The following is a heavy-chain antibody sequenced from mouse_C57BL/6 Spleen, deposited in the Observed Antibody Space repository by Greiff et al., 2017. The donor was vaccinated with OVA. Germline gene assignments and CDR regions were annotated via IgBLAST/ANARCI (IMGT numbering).Heavy chain of an antibody. Sequence: QLQQSGAELVRPGASVKLSCTASGFNIKDDYMHWVKQRPEQGLEWIGWIDPENGDTEYASKFQGKATITADTSSNTAYLQLSSLTSEDTAVYYCGYGSRLDYWGQGTTLTVSS. V-gene: IGHV14-4*01. CDR1: GFNIKDDY. D-gene: IGHD1-1*01. CDR2: IDPENGDT. CDR3: GYGSRLDY. J-gene: IGHJ2*01.